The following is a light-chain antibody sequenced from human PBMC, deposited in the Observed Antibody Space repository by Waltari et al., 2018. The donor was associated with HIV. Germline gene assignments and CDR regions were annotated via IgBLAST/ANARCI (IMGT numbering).Light chain of an antibody. CDR2: GSS. J-gene: IGKJ4*01. Sequence: SRASLIVRLNYSSWYQQKPVQVPRLLIDGSSSRTPGIPDRFSGSGSGTDFTLTISRLEPEVSAVYHCRQYGSSPPTFGGGAKVEIK. CDR3: RQYGSSPPT. CDR1: LIVRLNY. V-gene: IGKV3-20*01.